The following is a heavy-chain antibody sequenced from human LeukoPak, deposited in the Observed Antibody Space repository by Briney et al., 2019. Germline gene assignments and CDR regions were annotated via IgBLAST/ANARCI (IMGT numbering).Heavy chain of an antibody. J-gene: IGHJ4*02. Sequence: PGGSLRLSCAASGLTFSSCFMTWVRQAPGKGLEWVANIKPGGSEKYYMDSVKGRFTISRDNAKNSLYLQMNSLRDEDTAVYYCAKEHSSGSYLPRWGQGTLVTVSS. CDR2: IKPGGSEK. V-gene: IGHV3-7*04. D-gene: IGHD1-26*01. CDR3: AKEHSSGSYLPR. CDR1: GLTFSSCF.